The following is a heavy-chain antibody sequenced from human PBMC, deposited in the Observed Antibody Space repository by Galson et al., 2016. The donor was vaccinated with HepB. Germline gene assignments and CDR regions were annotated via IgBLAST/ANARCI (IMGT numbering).Heavy chain of an antibody. D-gene: IGHD3-9*01. CDR2: FDPGDGET. V-gene: IGHV1-24*01. CDR3: ATGPIDWIFDY. J-gene: IGHJ4*02. Sequence: SVKVSCKVSGNTLTELSMHWVRQAPGKGLEWMGGFDPGDGETVYAQTFQGRVTMTEDTSTETAYMELSSLRSEDTAVYYCATGPIDWIFDYWGQGTLVTVSS. CDR1: GNTLTELS.